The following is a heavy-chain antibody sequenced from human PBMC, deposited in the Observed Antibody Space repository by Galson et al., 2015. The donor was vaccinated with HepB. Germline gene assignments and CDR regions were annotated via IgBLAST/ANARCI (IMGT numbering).Heavy chain of an antibody. CDR1: GFTFSSYA. CDR3: AKEASTTYSSGWYGWGY. CDR2: MSGSGGTT. J-gene: IGHJ4*02. D-gene: IGHD6-19*01. V-gene: IGHV3-23*01. Sequence: SLRLSCAASGFTFSSYAMSWVRQTPWKGLEWVSAMSGSGGTTYHADSVKGRFTISRDNSKNMLYLQMNSLRAEDTAVYYCAKEASTTYSSGWYGWGYWGQGTLVIVSS.